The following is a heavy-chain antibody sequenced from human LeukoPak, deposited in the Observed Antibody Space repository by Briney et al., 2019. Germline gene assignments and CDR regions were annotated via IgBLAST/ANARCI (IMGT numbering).Heavy chain of an antibody. CDR2: ISGGATTT. D-gene: IGHD3-10*01. CDR3: AKDEGSWTYYNS. CDR1: GFTFSSHA. J-gene: IGHJ4*02. Sequence: GGSLRLSCAASGFTFSSHAMGWVRQAPGRGLEWVSGISGGATTTGHADSVKGRFTISRDNSKNTLYLQMNSLGAEDTAVYFCAKDEGSWTYYNSWGQGTLVTVSS. V-gene: IGHV3-23*01.